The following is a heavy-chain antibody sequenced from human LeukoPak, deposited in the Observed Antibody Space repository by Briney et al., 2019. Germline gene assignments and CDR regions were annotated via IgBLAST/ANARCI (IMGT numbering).Heavy chain of an antibody. CDR2: IYHSGST. V-gene: IGHV4-39*07. D-gene: IGHD3-22*01. CDR1: GGSISSSSYY. CDR3: ARDPTWDSSGAIDY. Sequence: SETLSLTCTVSGGSISSSSYYWGWLRQPPGKGLEWIGSIYHSGSTYYNPSLKSRVTISVDTSKNQFSLKLSSVTAADTAVYYCARDPTWDSSGAIDYWGQGTLVTVSS. J-gene: IGHJ4*02.